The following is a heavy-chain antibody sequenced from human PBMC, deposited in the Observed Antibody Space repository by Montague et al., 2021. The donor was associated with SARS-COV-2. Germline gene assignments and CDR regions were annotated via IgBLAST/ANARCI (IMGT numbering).Heavy chain of an antibody. V-gene: IGHV3-7*03. CDR3: ARGYDSSGYQY. Sequence: SLRLSCAASGFTFSTFWMTWVRQVPGNGLEWVANIKQDGSEKYYVDSVKGRFTISRDNAKNSLYLQLDSLRAEDTAVYYCARGYDSSGYQYWGQGTLVTVSP. J-gene: IGHJ4*02. CDR1: GFTFSTFW. D-gene: IGHD3-22*01. CDR2: IKQDGSEK.